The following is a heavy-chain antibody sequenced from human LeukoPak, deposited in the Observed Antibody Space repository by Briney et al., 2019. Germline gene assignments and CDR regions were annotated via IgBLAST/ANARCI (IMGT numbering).Heavy chain of an antibody. CDR2: IVVGSGNT. V-gene: IGHV1-58*02. CDR3: AAEVPTAAAGTSMYYYGMDV. CDR1: GFTFTSSA. J-gene: IGHJ6*02. Sequence: GASVKVSCKASGFTFTSSAMQWVRQARGQRLEWIGWIVVGSGNTNYAQKFQERVTITRDMSTSTAYMELSSLRSEDTAVYYCAAEVPTAAAGTSMYYYGMDVGGQGTTVTVSS. D-gene: IGHD6-13*01.